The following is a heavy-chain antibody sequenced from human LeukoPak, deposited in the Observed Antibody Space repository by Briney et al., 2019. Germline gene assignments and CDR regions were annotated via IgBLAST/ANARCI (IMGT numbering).Heavy chain of an antibody. CDR3: AKGPYDYVWGSSYFDY. D-gene: IGHD3-16*01. CDR2: ISGDGGST. V-gene: IGHV3-43*02. CDR1: GFTFDDYA. Sequence: GGSLRLSCAASGFTFDDYAMHWVRQAPGKGLEWVSVISGDGGSTYYTASVKGRFTISRDNSTNSLYLQMNSLRTEDTALYYCAKGPYDYVWGSSYFDYWGQGTLVTVSP. J-gene: IGHJ4*02.